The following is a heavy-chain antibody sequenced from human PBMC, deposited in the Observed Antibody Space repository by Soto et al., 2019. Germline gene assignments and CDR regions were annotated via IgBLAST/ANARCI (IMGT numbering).Heavy chain of an antibody. J-gene: IGHJ4*02. CDR1: GFSFGDYY. CDR2: ISSGGNTI. Sequence: PGGSLRLSCSGSGFSFGDYYMNWIRKAPGKGLEWVSYISSGGNTISYSDSVKGRFTISRDNAKKSVYLEMDSLRPEDTAVYYCARRLFLDVWGQGTLVTAPQ. V-gene: IGHV3-11*01. D-gene: IGHD2-21*01. CDR3: ARRLFLDV.